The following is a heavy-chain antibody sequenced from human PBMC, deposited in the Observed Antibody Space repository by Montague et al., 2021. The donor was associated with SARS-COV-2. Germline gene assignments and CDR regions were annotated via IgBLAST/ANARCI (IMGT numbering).Heavy chain of an antibody. V-gene: IGHV4-59*01. D-gene: IGHD4-23*01. CDR1: SVSITTYY. Sequence: SETLSLTCTVSSVSITTYYWSWIRQPPGKGLEWIGYIYYSGSTYYTPSLKSRVSFSVDASKNEFSLRLTSVSAADTAVYYCARGGGDYGGNPFDYWGQETLVTVSS. CDR3: ARGGGDYGGNPFDY. J-gene: IGHJ4*02. CDR2: IYYSGST.